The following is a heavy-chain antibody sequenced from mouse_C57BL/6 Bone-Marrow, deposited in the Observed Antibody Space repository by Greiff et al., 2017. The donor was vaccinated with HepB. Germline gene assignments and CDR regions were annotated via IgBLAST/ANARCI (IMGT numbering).Heavy chain of an antibody. CDR1: GYSITSGYY. CDR2: ISYDGSN. Sequence: VEESGPGLVKPSQSLSLTCSVTGYSITSGYYWNWIRQFPGNKLEWMGYISYDGSNNYNPSLKNRISITRDTSKNQFFLKLNSVTTEDTATYYCARGRSIFFWGQGTTLTVSS. V-gene: IGHV3-6*01. J-gene: IGHJ2*01. CDR3: ARGRSIFF. D-gene: IGHD1-1*01.